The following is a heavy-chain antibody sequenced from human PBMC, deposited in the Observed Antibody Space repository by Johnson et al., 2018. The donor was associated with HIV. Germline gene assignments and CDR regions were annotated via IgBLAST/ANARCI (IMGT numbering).Heavy chain of an antibody. CDR3: ARHASSSLPPRDAFDI. Sequence: QVQLVESGGGVVQPGRSLRLSCAASGFTFSSYAMHWVRQAPGKGLEWVAVISYDGSNKYYADSVKGRFTISRDNSKNTLYLQMNSLRAEETAVYYCARHASSSLPPRDAFDIWGQGTMFTVSS. CDR2: ISYDGSNK. V-gene: IGHV3-30-3*01. J-gene: IGHJ3*02. CDR1: GFTFSSYA. D-gene: IGHD6-6*01.